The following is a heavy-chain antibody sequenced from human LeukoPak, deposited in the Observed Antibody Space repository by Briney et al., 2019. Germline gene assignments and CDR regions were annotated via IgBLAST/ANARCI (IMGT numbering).Heavy chain of an antibody. CDR2: IIPILGIA. CDR3: ARDLSGSYYPDAFDI. J-gene: IGHJ3*02. V-gene: IGHV1-69*04. D-gene: IGHD1-26*01. Sequence: ASVKVSCKASGGTFSSYAISWVRQAPGQGLEWMGRIIPILGIANYAQKFQGRVTITADKSTSTAYMELSSLRSEDTAVYYCARDLSGSYYPDAFDIWGRGTMVTVSS. CDR1: GGTFSSYA.